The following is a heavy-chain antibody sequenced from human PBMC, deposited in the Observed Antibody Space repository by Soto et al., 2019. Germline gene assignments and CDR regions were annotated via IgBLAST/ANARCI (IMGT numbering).Heavy chain of an antibody. CDR1: GYTFTIYW. CDR3: ARAANTVADHFDH. V-gene: IGHV5-51*01. D-gene: IGHD4-17*01. J-gene: IGHJ4*02. Sequence: PGESLKISCQVSGYTFTIYWIGWVREMPGKGLECMGIIYHSDSDTRYIPSFQGQVTISAGQPINTAFLQWDSLKAPDTAICYCARAANTVADHFDHWGQGTRVTVSS. CDR2: IYHSDSDT.